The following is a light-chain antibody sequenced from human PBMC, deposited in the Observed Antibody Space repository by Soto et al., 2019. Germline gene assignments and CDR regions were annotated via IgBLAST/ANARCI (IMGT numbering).Light chain of an antibody. CDR3: QHYNSYSEA. J-gene: IGKJ1*01. CDR2: KAS. V-gene: IGKV1-5*03. CDR1: QGIRND. Sequence: IQRTQSPSSLSASLRDRVTITCRASQGIRNDLGWYQQKPGKAPKILIYKASTLKSGVPSRFSGSGSGTECTLTISSLQPDDVATYYCQHYNSYSEALGQGTKVDI.